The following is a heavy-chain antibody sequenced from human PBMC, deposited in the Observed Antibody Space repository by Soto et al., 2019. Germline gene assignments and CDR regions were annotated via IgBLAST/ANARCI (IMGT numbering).Heavy chain of an antibody. CDR2: IHYSGTT. V-gene: IGHV4-59*01. J-gene: IGHJ4*02. CDR3: AAGEASSRNLAPYYLDF. D-gene: IGHD6-13*01. Sequence: SETLSLTCTVSGGSMRNYFWAWIRQPPGKGLEWIGYIHYSGTTSFFPSYNPSLRSRVTISEDTSKNQFSLKLLSVTTADTAVYFCAAGEASSRNLAPYYLDFWGQGTLVTVSS. CDR1: GGSMRNYF.